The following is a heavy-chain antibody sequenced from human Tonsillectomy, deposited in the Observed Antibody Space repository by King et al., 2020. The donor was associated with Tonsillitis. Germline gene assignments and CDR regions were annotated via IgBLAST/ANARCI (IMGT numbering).Heavy chain of an antibody. V-gene: IGHV3-66*01. CDR1: GFSVSSNY. CDR3: GGSCYYEANAPLGYYYLMDV. Sequence: VQLVESGGDLVQPGGSLRLSCAASGFSVSSNYMSWVRQAPGKGLEWVSVIYNGGNKYYADSVKGRFTISRDNSKNTLYLQMNSLRAEETAVYYCGGSCYYEANAPLGYYYLMDVCGQRTTVTV. J-gene: IGHJ6*02. CDR2: IYNGGNK. D-gene: IGHD3-22*01.